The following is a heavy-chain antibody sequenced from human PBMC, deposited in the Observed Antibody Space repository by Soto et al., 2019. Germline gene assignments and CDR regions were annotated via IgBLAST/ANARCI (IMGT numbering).Heavy chain of an antibody. V-gene: IGHV4-38-2*01. CDR3: ARTHSGSYYSVFNY. Sequence: PSDTLSLTCVVSNFSISSGYYWGGIRQPPGKGLEWIASIYRSGTTSYNPSLKSRVTISVDPSKNQFSLMLTAVTAADTAVYYCARTHSGSYYSVFNYWGRGXLVTVYS. CDR2: IYRSGTT. CDR1: NFSISSGYY. D-gene: IGHD1-26*01. J-gene: IGHJ4*02.